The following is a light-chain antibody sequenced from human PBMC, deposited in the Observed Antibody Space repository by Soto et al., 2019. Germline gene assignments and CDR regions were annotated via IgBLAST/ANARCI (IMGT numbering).Light chain of an antibody. Sequence: QSVLTQPPSVSAAPGQKVTISCSGSSSNIGNNYVSWYQQLPGTAPKPLIYDNNKRPSGIPDRFSGSKSGTSATLGITGLQTGDEADYYCGTWDSSLSAGGVFGGGTKVTVL. CDR2: DNN. CDR3: GTWDSSLSAGGV. J-gene: IGLJ3*02. V-gene: IGLV1-51*01. CDR1: SSNIGNNY.